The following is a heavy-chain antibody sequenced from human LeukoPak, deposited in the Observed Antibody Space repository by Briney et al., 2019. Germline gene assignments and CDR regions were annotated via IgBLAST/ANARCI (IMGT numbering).Heavy chain of an antibody. CDR1: GYSFTSYW. CDR2: IYPGDSDT. J-gene: IGHJ3*02. D-gene: IGHD2-21*01. V-gene: IGHV5-51*01. Sequence: GESLQISCKGSGYSFTSYWIGWVRQMPGKGLEWMGIIYPGDSDTRYSPSFQGQVTISADKSISTTYLQWSSLKASDTAMYYCARQAHCGGDCPNAFDIWGQGTMVTVSS. CDR3: ARQAHCGGDCPNAFDI.